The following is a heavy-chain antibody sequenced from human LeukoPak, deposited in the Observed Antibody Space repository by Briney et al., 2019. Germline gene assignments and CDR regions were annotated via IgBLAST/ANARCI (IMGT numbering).Heavy chain of an antibody. D-gene: IGHD6-13*01. V-gene: IGHV4-4*07. CDR3: ARAGNPYTGYSSSWYYYYYMDV. CDR2: IHTSGST. CDR1: GGSISSYY. Sequence: PSETLSLTCTVSGGSISSYYWSWIRPPAGKGLDWIGRIHTSGSTNYNPSLKSRVTMSVDTSKNQFSLKLSSVTAADTAVYYCARAGNPYTGYSSSWYYYYYMDVWGKGTTVTVSS. J-gene: IGHJ6*03.